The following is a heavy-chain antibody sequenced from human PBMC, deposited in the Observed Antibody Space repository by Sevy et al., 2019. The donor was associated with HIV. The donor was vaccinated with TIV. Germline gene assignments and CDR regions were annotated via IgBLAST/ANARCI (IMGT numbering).Heavy chain of an antibody. D-gene: IGHD3-22*01. CDR3: ARHYYESSGYSYYYYYGMDV. Sequence: GGSLRLSCVASGFIVSDNYMSWVRQAPGKGLEWVSVIYSGGHTYYADSVKGRFTISRDNFRKTLYLQVNSLRAEDTAMYYCARHYYESSGYSYYYYYGMDVWGQGTTVTVSS. J-gene: IGHJ6*02. CDR2: IYSGGHT. V-gene: IGHV3-53*01. CDR1: GFIVSDNY.